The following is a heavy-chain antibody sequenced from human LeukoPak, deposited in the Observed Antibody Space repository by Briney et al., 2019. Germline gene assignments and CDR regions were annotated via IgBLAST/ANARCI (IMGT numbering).Heavy chain of an antibody. CDR2: IHYSGST. CDR1: GGSISSSSYY. J-gene: IGHJ6*03. D-gene: IGHD3-3*01. V-gene: IGHV4-39*07. CDR3: ARDHQGTYFDFWSGSKANNYYYMDV. Sequence: SETLSLTCTVSGGSISSSSYYWGWIRQPPGKGLEWIGTIHYSGSTYYNTSLKSRVTISVDTSKNQFYLKLGSVTAADTAVYYCARDHQGTYFDFWSGSKANNYYYMDVWGKGTTVTVSS.